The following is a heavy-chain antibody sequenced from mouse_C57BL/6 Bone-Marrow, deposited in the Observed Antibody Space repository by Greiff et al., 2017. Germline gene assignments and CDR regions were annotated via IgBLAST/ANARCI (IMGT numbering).Heavy chain of an antibody. CDR2: IDPENGDT. V-gene: IGHV14-4*01. D-gene: IGHD2-5*01. Sequence: VQLQQSGAELVRPGASVKLSCTASGFNIKDDYMHWVKQRPEQGLEWIGWIDPENGDTEYASKFQGKATITADTSSNTAYLQLSSLTAEDTAFYYCTTPYCSNPFAYWGQGTLVTVSA. CDR3: TTPYCSNPFAY. J-gene: IGHJ3*01. CDR1: GFNIKDDY.